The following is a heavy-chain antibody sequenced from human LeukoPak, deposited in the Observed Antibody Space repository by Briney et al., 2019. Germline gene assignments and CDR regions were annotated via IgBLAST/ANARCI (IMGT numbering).Heavy chain of an antibody. CDR2: IYHSGST. J-gene: IGHJ4*02. CDR1: GYSISSGYY. CDR3: ARDPYYYDSSGYFQRDY. D-gene: IGHD3-22*01. Sequence: SETLSLTCTVSGYSISSGYYWGWIRQPPGKGLEWIGSIYHSGSTYYNPSLKSRVTISVDTSKNQFSLKLSSVTAADTAVYYCARDPYYYDSSGYFQRDYWGQGTLVTVSS. V-gene: IGHV4-38-2*02.